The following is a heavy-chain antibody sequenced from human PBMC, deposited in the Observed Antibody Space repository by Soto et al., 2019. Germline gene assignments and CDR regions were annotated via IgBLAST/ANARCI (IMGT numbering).Heavy chain of an antibody. CDR2: IIPIFGTA. J-gene: IGHJ5*01. D-gene: IGHD2-2*01. CDR1: GGTFSSYA. Sequence: QVQLVQSGAEVKKPGSSVKVSCKASGGTFSSYAISWVLQAPGQGLEWMGGIIPIFGTANYAKKYKGRVTITADESTSTAYLELSSMRSAATAVYYYARDGVRNQLLYCFDSWGQGTLVTVSS. V-gene: IGHV1-69*12. CDR3: ARDGVRNQLLYCFDS.